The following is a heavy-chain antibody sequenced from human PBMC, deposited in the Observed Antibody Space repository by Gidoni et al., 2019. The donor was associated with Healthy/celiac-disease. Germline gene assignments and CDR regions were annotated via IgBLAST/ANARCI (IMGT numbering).Heavy chain of an antibody. Sequence: QVQLQESGLGLVKPSRTLCFTCTVSGGSIRSRGYYGSWLRQHPGKGLEWIGYVYARGSTYCSPSLKSQVTISVDTSKNQVSLKLSSETAADTAVYYCARLTDYYDSRLPDAFDIWGQGTMVTVSS. CDR1: GGSIRSRGYY. J-gene: IGHJ3*02. CDR3: ARLTDYYDSRLPDAFDI. V-gene: IGHV4-31*01. CDR2: VYARGST. D-gene: IGHD3-22*01.